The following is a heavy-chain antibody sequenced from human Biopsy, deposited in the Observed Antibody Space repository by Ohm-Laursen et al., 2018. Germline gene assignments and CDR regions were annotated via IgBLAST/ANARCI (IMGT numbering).Heavy chain of an antibody. CDR2: IYYSGNT. V-gene: IGHV4-59*01. Sequence: PGTLSLTCTVSGGSIGSFFWSWIRQPPGKGLEWIGYIYYSGNTNYSPSLKNRVTMSVDTSKNQFYLKLYSVTAADTAVYYCARGMRSSGWPYFDSWGQGTLVTVSS. CDR3: ARGMRSSGWPYFDS. CDR1: GGSIGSFF. D-gene: IGHD6-19*01. J-gene: IGHJ4*02.